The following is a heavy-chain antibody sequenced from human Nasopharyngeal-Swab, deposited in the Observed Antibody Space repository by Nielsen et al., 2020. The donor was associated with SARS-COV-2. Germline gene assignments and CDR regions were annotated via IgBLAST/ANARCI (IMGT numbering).Heavy chain of an antibody. CDR2: ISAYNGNT. J-gene: IGHJ4*02. D-gene: IGHD3-22*01. CDR1: GYTFTSYG. CDR3: ARGRRYYYDSSGPLSDFDY. V-gene: IGHV1-18*01. Sequence: ASVKVSCKASGYTFTSYGISWVRQAPGQGLKWMGWISAYNGNTNYAQKLQGRVTMTTDTSTSTAYMELRSLRSDDTAVYYCARGRRYYYDSSGPLSDFDYWGQGTLVTVSS.